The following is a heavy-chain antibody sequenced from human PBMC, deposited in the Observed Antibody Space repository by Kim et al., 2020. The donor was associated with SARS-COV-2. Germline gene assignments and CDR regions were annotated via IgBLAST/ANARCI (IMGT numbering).Heavy chain of an antibody. CDR3: ARDGQYDFWSGSDPWYFDY. D-gene: IGHD3-3*01. V-gene: IGHV1-46*01. Sequence: GRVTMTRDTSTSTVYMELSSLRSEDTAVYYCARDGQYDFWSGSDPWYFDYWGQGTLVTVSS. J-gene: IGHJ4*02.